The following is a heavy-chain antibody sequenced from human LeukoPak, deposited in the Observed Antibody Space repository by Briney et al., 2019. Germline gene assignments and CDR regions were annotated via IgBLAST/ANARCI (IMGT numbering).Heavy chain of an antibody. J-gene: IGHJ6*03. CDR3: ARGVSGHMDV. V-gene: IGHV4-34*01. CDR2: INHSGST. Sequence: SETLSLTCAVCGGSFSGHYWKWVRQPPGKGLEWIGEINHSGSTNYNPSLKSRVTMSIDTSKNQFSLKLSSVTAADTAVYYCARGVSGHMDVWGKGTTVTVSS. D-gene: IGHD3-3*01. CDR1: GGSFSGHY.